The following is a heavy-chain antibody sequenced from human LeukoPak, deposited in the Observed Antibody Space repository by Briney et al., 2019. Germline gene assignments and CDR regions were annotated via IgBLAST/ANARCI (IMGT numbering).Heavy chain of an antibody. V-gene: IGHV1-2*02. J-gene: IGHJ4*02. D-gene: IGHD1-14*01. CDR1: GYTFTGHY. CDR3: ATGIGQKVLLVY. CDR2: INPNSSGT. Sequence: ASVKVSCKASGYTFTGHYMHWLRQAPGQGLEWMGWINPNSSGTIYSQKFQGRVTMTRDTSINTAYIELNRLRSDDTAVYYCATGIGQKVLLVYWGQGTLVTVSS.